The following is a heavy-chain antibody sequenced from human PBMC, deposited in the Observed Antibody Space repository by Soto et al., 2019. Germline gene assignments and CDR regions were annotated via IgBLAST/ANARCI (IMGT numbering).Heavy chain of an antibody. V-gene: IGHV1-69*01. CDR3: ARGRDQPPVGLYFDS. CDR1: GGAFNNYI. J-gene: IGHJ4*02. D-gene: IGHD1-26*01. Sequence: QVQLVQSGAEVKKPGSSVKVSCKASGGAFNNYIFDWVRQAPGQGLEWMGGIIPMFGTPQYAQTFQDRITISADVSTGTAYMELTSLRFDDTAIYYCARGRDQPPVGLYFDSCGEGTRVTVSS. CDR2: IIPMFGTP.